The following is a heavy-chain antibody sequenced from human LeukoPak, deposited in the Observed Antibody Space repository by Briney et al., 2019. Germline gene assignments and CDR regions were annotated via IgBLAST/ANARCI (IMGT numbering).Heavy chain of an antibody. D-gene: IGHD4-17*01. Sequence: PGGSLRLSCAASGFTFSSFAMSWVRQAPGRGLEWVSSIHTSGGNTYYADSVKGRLTIHRDDSKNTSYLQMNSLRAEDTAVYYCAKSGSYGDYSLDYWGQGTLVTVSS. J-gene: IGHJ4*02. CDR3: AKSGSYGDYSLDY. V-gene: IGHV3-23*01. CDR2: IHTSGGNT. CDR1: GFTFSSFA.